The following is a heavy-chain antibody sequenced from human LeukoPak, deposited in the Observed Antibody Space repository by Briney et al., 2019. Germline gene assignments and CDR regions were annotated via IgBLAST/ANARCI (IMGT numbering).Heavy chain of an antibody. CDR2: INSDGSSA. V-gene: IGHV3-74*01. J-gene: IGHJ6*02. CDR1: GFTFSSYW. CDR3: TRGPQRGAAANYYGMDV. D-gene: IGHD2-2*01. Sequence: PGGSLRLSCAASGFTFSSYWMHWVRQAPGKGLVWVSRINSDGSSASYVDSVKGRFTISRDNAKNTLFLQMNSLRAEDTAVYYCTRGPQRGAAANYYGMDVWGQGTTVTVSS.